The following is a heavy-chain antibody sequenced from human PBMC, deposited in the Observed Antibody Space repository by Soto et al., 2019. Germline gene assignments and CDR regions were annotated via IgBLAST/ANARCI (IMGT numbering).Heavy chain of an antibody. CDR3: TTAHYYYGSGSYYYYYYGMDV. Sequence: GGSLRLSCAASGFTFSNAWMNWVRQAPGKGLEWVGRIKSKTDGGTTDYAAPVKGRFTISRDDSKNTLYLQMNSLKTEDTAVYYCTTAHYYYGSGSYYYYYYGMDVWGQGTTVTVSS. J-gene: IGHJ6*02. CDR2: IKSKTDGGTT. CDR1: GFTFSNAW. D-gene: IGHD3-10*01. V-gene: IGHV3-15*07.